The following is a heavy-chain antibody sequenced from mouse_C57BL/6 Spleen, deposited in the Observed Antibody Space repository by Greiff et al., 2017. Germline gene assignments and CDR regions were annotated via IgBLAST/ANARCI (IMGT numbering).Heavy chain of an antibody. CDR2: IDPSDSET. V-gene: IGHV1-52*01. Sequence: QVQLQQPGAELVRPGSSVKLSCKASGYTFTSYWMHWVKQRPIQGLEWIGNIDPSDSETHYNQKFKDKATLTVDKSSSTAYMQLSSLTSEDSAVYYCARSVTTVVARVYFDVWGTGTTVTVSS. J-gene: IGHJ1*03. CDR1: GYTFTSYW. D-gene: IGHD1-1*01. CDR3: ARSVTTVVARVYFDV.